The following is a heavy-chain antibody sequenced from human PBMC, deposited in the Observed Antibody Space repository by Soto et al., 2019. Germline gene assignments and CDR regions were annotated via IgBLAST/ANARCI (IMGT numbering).Heavy chain of an antibody. CDR3: ARERDSVRYFGAWYFDY. D-gene: IGHD1-26*01. V-gene: IGHV6-1*01. CDR2: TYYRSKWYN. Sequence: PSQTLSPTFAISGDSVWSNSAAWNWISQSPSRGLEWLGRTYYRSKWYNDYAISVKSRITINPDTSKNQFSLQLNSVTREDTAVSYCARERDSVRYFGAWYFDYWGQGTLVTVSS. CDR1: GDSVWSNSAA. J-gene: IGHJ4*02.